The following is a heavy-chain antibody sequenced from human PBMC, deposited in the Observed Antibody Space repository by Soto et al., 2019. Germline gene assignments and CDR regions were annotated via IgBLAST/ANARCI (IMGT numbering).Heavy chain of an antibody. CDR1: GFTFSSYG. J-gene: IGHJ5*02. CDR2: IWYDGSNK. D-gene: IGHD6-13*01. Sequence: GGSLRLSCAASGFTFSSYGMHWVRQAPGKGLEWVAVIWYDGSNKYYADSVKGRFTISRDNSKNTLYLQMNSLRAEDTAVYYCAREVTSGYSSSWERSVWFDPWGQGTLVTVSS. V-gene: IGHV3-33*01. CDR3: AREVTSGYSSSWERSVWFDP.